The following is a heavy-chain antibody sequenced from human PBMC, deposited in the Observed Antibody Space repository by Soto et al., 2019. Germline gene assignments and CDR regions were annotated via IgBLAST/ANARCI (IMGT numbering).Heavy chain of an antibody. D-gene: IGHD6-13*01. CDR2: ISGSGGSS. V-gene: IGHV3-23*01. J-gene: IGHJ6*02. CDR1: GFAFSTYA. CDR3: AKVTKRAAAGRYEYYKYGMDV. Sequence: GSLRLSCAASGFAFSTYAMTWVRQAPGKGLEWVSVISGSGGSSYYAASVKGRFAISRDNSKNTLFLQMNGLRAEDTAVYYCAKVTKRAAAGRYEYYKYGMDVWGQGTTVTVSS.